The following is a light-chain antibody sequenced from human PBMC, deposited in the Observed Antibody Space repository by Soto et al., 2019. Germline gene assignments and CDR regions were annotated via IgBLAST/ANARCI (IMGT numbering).Light chain of an antibody. CDR3: QQYGSSGT. Sequence: PGEIVPLSFRASQSVSSNLAWYQQKPGQAPRLLIYGASNRATGIPDRFSGSGSGTDFTLTISRLEPEDFAVYYCQQYGSSGTFGQGTKVDI. V-gene: IGKV3-20*01. CDR1: QSVSSN. J-gene: IGKJ1*01. CDR2: GAS.